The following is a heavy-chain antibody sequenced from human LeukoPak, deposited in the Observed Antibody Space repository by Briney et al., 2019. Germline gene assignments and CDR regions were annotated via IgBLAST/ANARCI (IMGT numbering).Heavy chain of an antibody. CDR1: GGSISSYY. CDR3: ARSGSKSGTDY. J-gene: IGHJ4*02. V-gene: IGHV4-59*01. Sequence: SETLSLTCTVSGGSISSYYWSWTRQPPGKGLEWIGYIYYSGSTNYNPSLKSRVTISVDTSKNQFSLKLSSVTAADTAVYYCARSGSKSGTDYWGQGTLVTVSS. D-gene: IGHD3-10*01. CDR2: IYYSGST.